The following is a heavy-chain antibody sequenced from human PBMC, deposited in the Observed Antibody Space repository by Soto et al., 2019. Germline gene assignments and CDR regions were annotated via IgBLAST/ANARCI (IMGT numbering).Heavy chain of an antibody. J-gene: IGHJ4*02. V-gene: IGHV4-38-2*01. CDR1: GYSVSSGYY. Sequence: SETLSLTCAVSGYSVSSGYYWGCIRQPPGKGLEWIGSIYHSGSTYYNPSLKSRVTISVDTSKNQFSLKLSSVTAADTAVYYCASGVVVTLFDYWGQGTLVTVSS. CDR3: ASGVVVTLFDY. CDR2: IYHSGST. D-gene: IGHD3-22*01.